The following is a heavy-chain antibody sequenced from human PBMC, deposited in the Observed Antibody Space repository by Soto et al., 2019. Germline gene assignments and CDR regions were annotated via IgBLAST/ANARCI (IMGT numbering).Heavy chain of an antibody. CDR1: GFTFSDYY. Sequence: GGSLRLSCAASGFTFSDYYMSWIRQAPGKGLEWVSYISSSSSYTNYADSVKGRFTISRDNAKNSLYLQMNSLRAEDTAVYYCVTTGDYYDSSGYYPLYGMDVWGQGTTVTVSS. J-gene: IGHJ6*02. D-gene: IGHD3-22*01. CDR3: VTTGDYYDSSGYYPLYGMDV. V-gene: IGHV3-11*06. CDR2: ISSSSSYT.